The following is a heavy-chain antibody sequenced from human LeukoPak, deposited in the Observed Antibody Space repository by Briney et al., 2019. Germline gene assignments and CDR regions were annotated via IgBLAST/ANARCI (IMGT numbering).Heavy chain of an antibody. CDR2: ISYDGSNK. D-gene: IGHD2-15*01. V-gene: IGHV3-30*04. J-gene: IGHJ1*01. CDR3: ARDYSRLAEYFQH. Sequence: GGSLRLSCAAAGFTFSSYAMHWVRQAPGKGLEWVAVISYDGSNKYYADSVKGRFTISRDNSKNTLYLQMNSLRAEDTAVYYCARDYSRLAEYFQHWGQGTLVTVSS. CDR1: GFTFSSYA.